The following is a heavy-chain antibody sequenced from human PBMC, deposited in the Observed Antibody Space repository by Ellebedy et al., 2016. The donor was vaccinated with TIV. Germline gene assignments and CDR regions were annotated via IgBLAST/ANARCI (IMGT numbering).Heavy chain of an antibody. CDR1: GFTFSSYG. Sequence: GESLKISXAASGFTFSSYGMHWVRQAPGKGLEWVAVISYDGSNKYYADSVKGRFTISRDNSKNTLYLQMNSLRAEDTAVYYCAKGGNFDYWGQGTLVTVSS. V-gene: IGHV3-30*18. CDR3: AKGGNFDY. CDR2: ISYDGSNK. D-gene: IGHD2-21*01. J-gene: IGHJ4*02.